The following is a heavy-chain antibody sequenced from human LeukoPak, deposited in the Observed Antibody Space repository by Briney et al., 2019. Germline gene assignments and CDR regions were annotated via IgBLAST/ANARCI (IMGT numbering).Heavy chain of an antibody. V-gene: IGHV3-74*01. D-gene: IGHD1-1*01. J-gene: IGHJ6*02. CDR2: INNDGSGT. CDR3: VRGGWNHAMDV. CDR1: AFTFRDYW. Sequence: GGSLGLSCAASAFTFRDYWIHWVRQAPGKGLVWVSCINNDGSGTTYADSVKGRFTVSRDNAKSTVSLQMNSLRVEDTAVYYCVRGGWNHAMDVWGRGTTVTVSS.